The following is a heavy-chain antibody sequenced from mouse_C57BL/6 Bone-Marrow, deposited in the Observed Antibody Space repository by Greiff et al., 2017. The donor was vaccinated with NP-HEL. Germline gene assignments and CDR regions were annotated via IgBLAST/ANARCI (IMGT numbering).Heavy chain of an antibody. J-gene: IGHJ2*01. CDR2: INPNYGTT. D-gene: IGHD2-1*01. V-gene: IGHV1-39*01. CDR1: GYSFTDYN. CDR3: ARSGYGNGD. Sequence: VQLQQSGPELVKPGASVKISCKASGYSFTDYNMNWVKQSNGTSLEWIGEINPNYGTTSYNQKFKGKATLTVAQSSNTAYMQLNSLTTYDSTVYYSARSGYGNGDWGQGTTLTVAS.